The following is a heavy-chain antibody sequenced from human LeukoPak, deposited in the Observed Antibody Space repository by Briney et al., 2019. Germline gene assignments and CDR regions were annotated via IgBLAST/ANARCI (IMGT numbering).Heavy chain of an antibody. V-gene: IGHV4-39*07. CDR3: ARATGRVLDY. CDR2: IYYSGST. CDR1: GGSISSSSYY. Sequence: SETLSLTCTVSGGSISSSSYYWGWIRQPPGKGLEWIGSIYYSGSTYYNPSPKSRVTISVDTSKNQFSLKLSSVTAADTAVYYCARATGRVLDYWGQGTLVTVSS. J-gene: IGHJ4*02. D-gene: IGHD1-14*01.